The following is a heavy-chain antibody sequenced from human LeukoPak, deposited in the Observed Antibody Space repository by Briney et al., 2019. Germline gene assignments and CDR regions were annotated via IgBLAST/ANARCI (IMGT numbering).Heavy chain of an antibody. CDR1: GGPISNYQ. J-gene: IGHJ4*02. V-gene: IGHV4-59*01. D-gene: IGHD4-23*01. CDR3: ARVGVDDSGNIIKYFFDY. CDR2: IYYSGTA. Sequence: PSETLSLTCTLSGGPISNYQWSWLRQPPGKGLEWIGNIYYSGTANYNPSLKSRVIISVDTSKNQFSLKLSPVTAADTAVYYCARVGVDDSGNIIKYFFDYWGQGTLVTVSS.